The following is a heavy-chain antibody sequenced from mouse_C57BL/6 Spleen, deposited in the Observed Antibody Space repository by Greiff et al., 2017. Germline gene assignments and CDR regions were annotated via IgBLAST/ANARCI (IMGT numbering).Heavy chain of an antibody. D-gene: IGHD4-1*01. V-gene: IGHV1-82*01. J-gene: IGHJ3*01. CDR1: GYAFSSSW. CDR2: IYPGDGDT. Sequence: VQLVESGPELVKPGASVKISCKASGYAFSSSWMNWVKQRPGKGLEWIGRIYPGDGDTNYNGKFKGKATLTADKSSSTAYMQLSSLTSEVSAVYFCAREGSLSLGHTFAYWGQGTLVTVSA. CDR3: AREGSLSLGHTFAY.